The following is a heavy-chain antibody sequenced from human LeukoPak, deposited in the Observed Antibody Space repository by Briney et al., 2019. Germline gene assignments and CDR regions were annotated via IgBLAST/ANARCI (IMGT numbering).Heavy chain of an antibody. CDR1: GGSISSYY. Sequence: SETLSLTCTVSGGSISSYYWSWIRQPAGKGLEWIGRIYTSGSTNYNPSLKSRVTMSVDTSKNQFSLKLSSVTAADTAVYYCAREGYYDFWSGYYGNWSDPWGQGTLVTVSS. CDR3: AREGYYDFWSGYYGNWSDP. J-gene: IGHJ5*02. CDR2: IYTSGST. D-gene: IGHD3-3*01. V-gene: IGHV4-4*07.